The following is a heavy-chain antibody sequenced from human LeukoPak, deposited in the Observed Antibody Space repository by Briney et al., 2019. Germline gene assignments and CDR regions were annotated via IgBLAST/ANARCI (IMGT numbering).Heavy chain of an antibody. CDR3: ARGSGWYYY. CDR2: IYTSGST. CDR1: GGSISNYY. J-gene: IGHJ4*02. D-gene: IGHD6-19*01. V-gene: IGHV4-4*09. Sequence: PSATLSLTCTVSGGSISNYYWSWIRQPPGKGLEWIGYIYTSGSTNYNPSLKSRVTISVDTSKNQFSLQLSSVTAADTAVYYCARGSGWYYYWGQGTLVTVSS.